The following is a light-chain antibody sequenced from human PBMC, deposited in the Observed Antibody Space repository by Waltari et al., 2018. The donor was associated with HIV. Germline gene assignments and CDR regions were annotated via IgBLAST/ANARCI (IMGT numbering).Light chain of an antibody. Sequence: ALQMTQSPSSLSASVGDKVTITCRASQGVKSDLGWYQQRPGKAPNLLIYALSSLQTGVPSRFSGSGSGTTFTLTISSLQPEDFATYYCLQDYNYPPTFGQGTKV. CDR1: QGVKSD. CDR3: LQDYNYPPT. CDR2: ALS. J-gene: IGKJ1*01. V-gene: IGKV1-6*01.